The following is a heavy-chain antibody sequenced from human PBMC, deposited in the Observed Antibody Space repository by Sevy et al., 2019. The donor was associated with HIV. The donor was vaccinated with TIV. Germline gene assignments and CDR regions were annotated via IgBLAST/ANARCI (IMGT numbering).Heavy chain of an antibody. Sequence: SETLSLTCTVSGGSISSSSYYWGWIRQPPGKGLEWIGSIYYSGSTYYNPSLKSRVTISVDTSKNQFSLKLSPVTAADTAVYYCARHPALGGWYGGPDYWGQGTLVNVSS. D-gene: IGHD6-19*01. CDR2: IYYSGST. CDR3: ARHPALGGWYGGPDY. V-gene: IGHV4-39*01. CDR1: GGSISSSSYY. J-gene: IGHJ4*02.